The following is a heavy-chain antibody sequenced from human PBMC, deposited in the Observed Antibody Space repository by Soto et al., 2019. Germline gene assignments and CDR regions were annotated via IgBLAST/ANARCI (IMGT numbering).Heavy chain of an antibody. CDR2: IYYSGST. J-gene: IGHJ1*01. CDR3: AREGSCSGGSCCSGYFQH. D-gene: IGHD2-15*01. V-gene: IGHV4-59*01. CDR1: GGSISSYY. Sequence: QVQLQESGPGLVKPSETLSLTCTVSGGSISSYYWSWIRQPPGKGLEWIGYIYYSGSTNYNPSLKSRVTISVDTSKNQFSLKLSSVTAADTAVYYCAREGSCSGGSCCSGYFQHWGQGTLVTVSS.